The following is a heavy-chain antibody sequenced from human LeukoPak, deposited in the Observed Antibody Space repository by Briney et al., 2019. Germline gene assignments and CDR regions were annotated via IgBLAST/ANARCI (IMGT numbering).Heavy chain of an antibody. J-gene: IGHJ6*02. D-gene: IGHD6-19*01. CDR3: ARERQWLTRGYYYSGMDV. V-gene: IGHV4-4*07. CDR1: GGSISSYY. CDR2: IYTSGST. Sequence: SETLSLTCTVSGGSISSYYWSWIRQPAGKGLEWIGRIYTSGSTNYNPSLKSRVTMSVDTSKNQFSLKLSSVTAADTAVYYCARERQWLTRGYYYSGMDVWGQGTTVTVSS.